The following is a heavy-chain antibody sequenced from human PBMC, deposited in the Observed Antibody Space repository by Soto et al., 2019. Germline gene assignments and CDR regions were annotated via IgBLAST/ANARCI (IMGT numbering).Heavy chain of an antibody. CDR2: INAGNGNT. CDR1: GYTFTSYA. D-gene: IGHD6-19*01. J-gene: IGHJ4*02. CDR3: ARLYSSGWYYFDY. Sequence: ASVKVSCKASGYTFTSYAMHWVRQAPGQRLEWMGWINAGNGNTKYSQKFQGRVTITRDTSASTAYMELSSLRSEDTAVYYCARLYSSGWYYFDYWGQGTQVTVSS. V-gene: IGHV1-3*01.